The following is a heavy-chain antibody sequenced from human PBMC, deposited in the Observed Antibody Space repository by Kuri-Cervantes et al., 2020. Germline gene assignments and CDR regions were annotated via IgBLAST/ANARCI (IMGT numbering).Heavy chain of an antibody. CDR1: GGSISSYY. V-gene: IGHV4-59*01. D-gene: IGHD3-10*01. CDR3: ARGRGYYYYYMDV. CDR2: IYYSGST. Sequence: GSLRLSCTVSGGSISSYYWSWIRQSPGKGLEWIGYIYYSGSTNYNPSLKSRVTISVDTSKNQFSLKLSSVTAADTAVYYCARGRGYYYYYMDVWGKGTTVTVSS. J-gene: IGHJ6*03.